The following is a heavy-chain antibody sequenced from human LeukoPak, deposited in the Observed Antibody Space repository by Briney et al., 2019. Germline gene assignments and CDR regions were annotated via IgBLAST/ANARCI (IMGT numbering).Heavy chain of an antibody. CDR2: ISYDGSNK. Sequence: PGRSLRLSCVASGFTFSRHDMNWVRQAPGKGLEWVAVISYDGSNKYYADSVKGRFTISRDNSKNTLYLQMNSLRTEDTAVYYCAREGEVAAFDAFDIWGQGTMVTVSS. D-gene: IGHD6-19*01. V-gene: IGHV3-30*03. CDR1: GFTFSRHD. CDR3: AREGEVAAFDAFDI. J-gene: IGHJ3*02.